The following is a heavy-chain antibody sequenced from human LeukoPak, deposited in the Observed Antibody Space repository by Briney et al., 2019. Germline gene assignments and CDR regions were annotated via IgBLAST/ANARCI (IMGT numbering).Heavy chain of an antibody. Sequence: ASVTVSCKASGYTFTGDYMHWVRQAPGQGLEWMGWINPNSGGTNYAQKFQGRVTMTRDTSISTAYMELSRLRSDDTAVYYCARLFLEYQDHWGQGTLVTVSS. J-gene: IGHJ4*02. V-gene: IGHV1-2*02. CDR3: ARLFLEYQDH. CDR1: GYTFTGDY. CDR2: INPNSGGT. D-gene: IGHD3-3*01.